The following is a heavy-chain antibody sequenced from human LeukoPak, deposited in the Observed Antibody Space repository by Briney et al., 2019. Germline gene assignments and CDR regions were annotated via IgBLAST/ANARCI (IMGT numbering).Heavy chain of an antibody. CDR1: GYTFTSYG. V-gene: IGHV1-18*01. J-gene: IGHJ4*02. D-gene: IGHD6-19*01. CDR3: ARDSGVAGMEDYFDY. Sequence: VASVKVSCKASGYTFTSYGISWVRQAPGQGLEWMGRISAYNGNTNYAQKLQGRVTMTTDTSTSTAYMELRSLRSDDTAVYYCARDSGVAGMEDYFDYWGQGTLVTVSS. CDR2: ISAYNGNT.